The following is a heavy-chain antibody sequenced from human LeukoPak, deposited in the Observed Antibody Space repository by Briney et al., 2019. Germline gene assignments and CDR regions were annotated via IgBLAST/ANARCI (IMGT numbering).Heavy chain of an antibody. J-gene: IGHJ4*02. Sequence: GGCLRLSCEASGFTFTSYAMHWVRQAPGKGLEWLSSVTSSGDGTFYTDSLSGRFTISRDNAKKAVFLQMKSLRRGDSALYFCAKGTDTTGRQTFDIWGQGTLATVSS. CDR1: GFTFTSYA. V-gene: IGHV3-23*01. CDR2: VTSSGDGT. CDR3: AKGTDTTGRQTFDI. D-gene: IGHD2-8*02.